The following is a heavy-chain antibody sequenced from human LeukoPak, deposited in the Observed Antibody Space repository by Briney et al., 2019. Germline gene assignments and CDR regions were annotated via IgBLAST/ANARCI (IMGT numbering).Heavy chain of an antibody. CDR1: GYTFTGYY. CDR2: ISAYNGNT. Sequence: ASVKVSCKASGYTFTGYYMHWVRQAPGQGLEWMGWISAYNGNTNYAQKLQGRVTMTTDTSTSTAYMELRSLRSDDTAVYYCATEGKMVRGVYTDYWGQGTLVTVSS. J-gene: IGHJ4*02. D-gene: IGHD3-10*01. CDR3: ATEGKMVRGVYTDY. V-gene: IGHV1-18*04.